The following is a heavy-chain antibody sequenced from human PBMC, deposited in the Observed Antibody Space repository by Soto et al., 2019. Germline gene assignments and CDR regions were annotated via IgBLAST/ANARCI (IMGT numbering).Heavy chain of an antibody. Sequence: QVQLQESGPGLVKPSQTLSLTCTVSGGPISSGDYYWSWIRQPPGKGLEWIGYIYYSGSTYYNPSRKRRVTISVDTSENQVSLKLSSVTAADTAVYYCARASPVVTDVWGQGTTVTVSS. V-gene: IGHV4-30-4*01. D-gene: IGHD5-18*01. J-gene: IGHJ6*02. CDR2: IYYSGST. CDR1: GGPISSGDYY. CDR3: ARASPVVTDV.